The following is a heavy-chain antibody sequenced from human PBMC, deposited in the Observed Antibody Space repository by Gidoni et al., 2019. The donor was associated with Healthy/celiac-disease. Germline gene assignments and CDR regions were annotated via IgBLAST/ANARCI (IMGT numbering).Heavy chain of an antibody. Sequence: QVQLQESGPGLVKPSQTLSLTCTVSGGSISSGDYYWSWISQPPGKGLEWIGYIYYSGSTYYNPSLKSRVTISVDTSKNQCSLKLSSVTAADTAVYDCARVESGELLFYWGQGTLVTVSS. CDR3: ARVESGELLFY. CDR1: GGSISSGDYY. CDR2: IYYSGST. J-gene: IGHJ4*02. D-gene: IGHD1-26*01. V-gene: IGHV4-30-4*01.